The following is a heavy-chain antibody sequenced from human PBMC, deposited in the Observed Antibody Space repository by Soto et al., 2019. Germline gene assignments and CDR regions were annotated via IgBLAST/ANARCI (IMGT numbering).Heavy chain of an antibody. CDR1: GGSISTYY. CDR2: IYSSGST. V-gene: IGHV4-59*12. CDR3: ARVRNSGYYHYGMDV. J-gene: IGHJ6*02. Sequence: SETLSLTCSVSGGSISTYYWSWIRQPPGKGLEWIGYIYSSGSTNYNPSLKSRVTISLDTSKNQFSLKLSSVTAADTAVYYCARVRNSGYYHYGMDVWGQGTTVTVSS.